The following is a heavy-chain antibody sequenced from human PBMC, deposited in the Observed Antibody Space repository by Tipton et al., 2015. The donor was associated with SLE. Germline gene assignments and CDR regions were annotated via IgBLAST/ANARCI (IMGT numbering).Heavy chain of an antibody. D-gene: IGHD3-16*01. CDR2: ISYDGSNK. CDR3: ARDLADYGMDV. V-gene: IGHV3-30*04. Sequence: RSLRLSCAASGFTFSSYAMHWVRQAPGKGLEWVAVISYDGSNKYYADSVKGRFTISRDNSENTLYLQMNSLRAEDTAVYYCARDLADYGMDVWGQGTTVTVSS. J-gene: IGHJ6*02. CDR1: GFTFSSYA.